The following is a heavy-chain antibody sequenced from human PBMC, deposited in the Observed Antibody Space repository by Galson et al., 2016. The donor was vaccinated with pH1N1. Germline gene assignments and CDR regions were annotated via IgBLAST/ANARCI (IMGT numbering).Heavy chain of an antibody. CDR3: ARMGVASGGRYYYGMDV. J-gene: IGHJ6*02. Sequence: PALVKPTQTLKLTCTFSGFSLSTFGVRVSWIRQSPGKALEWLARIDWDDEKFYSPSLKTRLTISKDTSKDQVVLTMTNMDPVDTGTYYCARMGVASGGRYYYGMDVWRQGTTVTVSS. D-gene: IGHD3-10*01. CDR2: IDWDDEK. V-gene: IGHV2-70*04. CDR1: GFSLSTFGVR.